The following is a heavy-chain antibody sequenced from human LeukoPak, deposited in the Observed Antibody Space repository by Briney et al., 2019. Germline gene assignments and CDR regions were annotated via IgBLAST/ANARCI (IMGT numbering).Heavy chain of an antibody. J-gene: IGHJ4*02. Sequence: GGSLRLSCAASGFTFDDYAMHWVRQAPGKGLEWVSGISWNSGSIGYADFVKGRFTISRDNAKNSLYLQMNSLRAEDTALYYCAKGLWSGYYGDWGQGTLVTVSS. CDR2: ISWNSGSI. CDR1: GFTFDDYA. CDR3: AKGLWSGYYGD. D-gene: IGHD3-3*01. V-gene: IGHV3-9*01.